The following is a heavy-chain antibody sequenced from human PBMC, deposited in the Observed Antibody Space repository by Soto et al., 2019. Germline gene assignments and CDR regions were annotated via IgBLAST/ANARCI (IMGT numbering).Heavy chain of an antibody. CDR3: EKFRDYAFDL. J-gene: IGHJ2*01. D-gene: IGHD4-17*01. Sequence: QVQLQESGPGLVKPAQTLSLTCTVSGGSISSGGYYWSWIRQHPGKGLEWIGYIYYSGSTYYNPSLKSRVTISVDTSKNQCSLTVGSVTAADTAVYYCEKFRDYAFDLWGGGTLVIVSS. CDR2: IYYSGST. V-gene: IGHV4-31*03. CDR1: GGSISSGGYY.